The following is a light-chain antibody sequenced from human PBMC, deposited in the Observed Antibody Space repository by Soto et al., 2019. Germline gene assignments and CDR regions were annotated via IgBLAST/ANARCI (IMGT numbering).Light chain of an antibody. CDR1: QSVKNSY. CDR2: DST. Sequence: ELVLTQSPCPLSLSPGERATLSCRGSQSVKNSYLAWYQQKSGKPPRLVIYDSTLRANGVPDRFGGSRSGTEFTLTINSLEPEDFAVYYCQQRNVWPPITFGQGTRLEIK. CDR3: QQRNVWPPIT. V-gene: IGKV3D-20*02. J-gene: IGKJ5*01.